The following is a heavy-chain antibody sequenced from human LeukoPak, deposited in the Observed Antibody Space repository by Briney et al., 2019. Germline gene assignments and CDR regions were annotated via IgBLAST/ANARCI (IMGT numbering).Heavy chain of an antibody. J-gene: IGHJ4*02. V-gene: IGHV3-74*01. CDR3: ARDPDSYHSGAYYSFFDY. CDR1: GFTLSTYW. D-gene: IGHD3-22*01. Sequence: PGGSLRLSCAASGFTLSTYWMHWLRQSPGEGLVWVSRINSDGSSSAYADSVKGRFTISRDNAKNTLSLRMNGLRAEDTAVYYCARDPDSYHSGAYYSFFDYWGQGILVTVSS. CDR2: INSDGSSS.